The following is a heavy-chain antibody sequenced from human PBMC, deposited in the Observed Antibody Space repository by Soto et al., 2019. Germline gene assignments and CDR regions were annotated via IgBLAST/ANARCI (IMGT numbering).Heavy chain of an antibody. D-gene: IGHD2-2*01. CDR2: IYHSGST. CDR1: GGSISSNKW. J-gene: IGHJ6*02. Sequence: LSLTCAVYGGSISSNKWWSWVRQPPGKGLEWIGEIYHSGSTNYNPSLKSRVTISLDKSKNQFSLKLTSVTAADSAVYYCARDDHIVVVPTSPGAMDVWGQGTTVTVSS. V-gene: IGHV4-4*02. CDR3: ARDDHIVVVPTSPGAMDV.